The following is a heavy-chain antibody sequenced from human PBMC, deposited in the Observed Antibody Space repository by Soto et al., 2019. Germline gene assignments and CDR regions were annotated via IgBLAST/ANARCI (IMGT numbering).Heavy chain of an antibody. D-gene: IGHD3-16*01. V-gene: IGHV4-31*03. CDR3: AGSGGRQLDSETYFDY. CDR1: GGSISSGGYY. Sequence: SETLSLTCTVSGGSISSGGYYWSWIRQHPGKGLEWIGYIYYSGSTYYNPSLKSRVTISVDTSKNQFSLKLSSVTAADTAVYYCAGSGGRQLDSETYFDYWGQGTLVTVSS. CDR2: IYYSGST. J-gene: IGHJ4*02.